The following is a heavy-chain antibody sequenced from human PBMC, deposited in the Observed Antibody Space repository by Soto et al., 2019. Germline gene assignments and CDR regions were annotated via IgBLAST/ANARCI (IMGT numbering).Heavy chain of an antibody. Sequence: PSETLSLTCTVSGGSISSYYWSWIRQPAGKGLEWIGRIYTSGSTNYNPSLKSRVTMSVDTSKNQFSLKLSSVTAADTAVYYCARDTSERSSWSLFDYWGQGTLVTVSS. CDR3: ARDTSERSSWSLFDY. V-gene: IGHV4-4*07. D-gene: IGHD6-13*01. CDR2: IYTSGST. CDR1: GGSISSYY. J-gene: IGHJ4*02.